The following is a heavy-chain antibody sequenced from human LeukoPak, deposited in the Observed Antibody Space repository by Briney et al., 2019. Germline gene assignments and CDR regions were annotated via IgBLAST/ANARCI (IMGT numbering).Heavy chain of an antibody. D-gene: IGHD6-19*01. V-gene: IGHV3-30-3*01. CDR1: GFTFSSYA. J-gene: IGHJ4*02. CDR2: ISYDGSNK. CDR3: ARPSSGWLAIFY. Sequence: GGSLRLSCAASGFTFSSYAMHWVRRAPGKGLEWVAVISYDGSNKYYADSVKGRFTIPRDNSKNTLYLQMDSLRAEDTAVYYCARPSSGWLAIFYWGQGTLVTVSS.